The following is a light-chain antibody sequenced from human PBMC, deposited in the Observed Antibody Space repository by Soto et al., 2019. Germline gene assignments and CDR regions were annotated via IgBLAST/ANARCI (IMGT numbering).Light chain of an antibody. Sequence: QSVLTQPASVSGSPGQSITISCTGTSSDVGSYNLVSWYQQHPGKAPKLMIYEGSKRPSGVSNRFSGSKSGNTASLTISGLQAEYEADYYCCSYAGSSTHVVFGGVTKVTVL. V-gene: IGLV2-23*01. CDR2: EGS. CDR3: CSYAGSSTHVV. J-gene: IGLJ2*01. CDR1: SSDVGSYNL.